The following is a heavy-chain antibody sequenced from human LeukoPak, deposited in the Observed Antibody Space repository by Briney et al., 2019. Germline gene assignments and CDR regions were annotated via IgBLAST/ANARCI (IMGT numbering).Heavy chain of an antibody. J-gene: IGHJ4*02. CDR2: ISGSGGST. CDR1: GFTFSSYA. V-gene: IGHV3-23*01. D-gene: IGHD1-26*01. Sequence: GGPLRLSCAASGFTFSSYAMSWVRQAPGKGLEWVSAISGSGGSTYYADSVKGRFTISRDNSKNTLYLQMNSLRAEDTAVYYCAKSSGGSYSFDYWGQGTLVTVSS. CDR3: AKSSGGSYSFDY.